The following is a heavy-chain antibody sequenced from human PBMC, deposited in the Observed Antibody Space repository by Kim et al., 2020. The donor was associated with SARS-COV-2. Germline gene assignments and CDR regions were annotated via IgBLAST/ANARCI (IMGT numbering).Heavy chain of an antibody. D-gene: IGHD2-2*01. V-gene: IGHV4-61*01. CDR2: IYYSGST. CDR3: ARGRFYCSSTSCQPTNYYYYGMDV. Sequence: SETLSLTCTVSGGSVSSGSYYWSWIRQPPGKGLEWIGYIYYSGSTNYNPFLKSRVTISVDTSKNQFSLKLSSVTAADTAVYYCARGRFYCSSTSCQPTNYYYYGMDVWAQGTTLTVSS. CDR1: GGSVSSGSYY. J-gene: IGHJ6*02.